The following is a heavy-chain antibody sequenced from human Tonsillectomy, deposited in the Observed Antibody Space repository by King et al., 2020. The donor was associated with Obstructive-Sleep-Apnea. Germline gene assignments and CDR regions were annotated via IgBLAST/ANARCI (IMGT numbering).Heavy chain of an antibody. V-gene: IGHV4-34*01. CDR1: GGSFIDYY. Sequence: VQLQQWGAGLLKPSETLSLTCAVFGGSFIDYYWSWIRQPPGKGLGWIGEINHSGSTNYNPSLKSRVTISVDTSKNQFSLKLNSVTAADTAVYYCARGSGAAAVNWFDPWGQGTLVTVAS. J-gene: IGHJ5*02. CDR2: INHSGST. D-gene: IGHD6-13*01. CDR3: ARGSGAAAVNWFDP.